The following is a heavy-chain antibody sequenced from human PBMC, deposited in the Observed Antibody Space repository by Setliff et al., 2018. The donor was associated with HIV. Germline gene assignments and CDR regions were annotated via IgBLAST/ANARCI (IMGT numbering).Heavy chain of an antibody. CDR2: IRNGNRYST. J-gene: IGHJ4*02. D-gene: IGHD3-10*01. Sequence: GGSLRLSCAASGVTLYNNYMDWVRQAPGKGLEWVGRIRNGNRYSTEYAASVKGRFIISRGDSENSLSLQMNSLKTEDTAVYYCVGGSGTDRYDYWGRGTLVTVSS. CDR1: GVTLYNNY. CDR3: VGGSGTDRYDY. V-gene: IGHV3-72*01.